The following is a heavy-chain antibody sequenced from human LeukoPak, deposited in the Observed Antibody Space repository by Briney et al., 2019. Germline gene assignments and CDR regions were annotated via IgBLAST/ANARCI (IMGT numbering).Heavy chain of an antibody. CDR2: TSYDGSNK. Sequence: PGRSLRLSCAASGFTFSSYGMHWVRQAPGKGLEWVAVTSYDGSNKYYADSVKGRFTISRENSKNTLHLQMNSLRAEDTAVYYCARGQPLIVDIWGQGTMVTVSS. CDR3: ARGQPLIVDI. V-gene: IGHV3-30*03. D-gene: IGHD2/OR15-2a*01. CDR1: GFTFSSYG. J-gene: IGHJ3*02.